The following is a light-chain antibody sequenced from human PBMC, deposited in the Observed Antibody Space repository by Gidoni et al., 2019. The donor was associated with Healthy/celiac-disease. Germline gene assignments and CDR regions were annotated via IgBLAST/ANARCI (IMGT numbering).Light chain of an antibody. CDR1: QSISSW. V-gene: IGKV1-5*01. CDR2: DAP. CDR3: QQYNSYPYT. J-gene: IGKJ2*01. Sequence: DIQMTQSPSTLSAAVGDRVTIPCRASQSISSWLAWYQQKPGKAPKLLIYDAPVLESGVPSRFSGSGSGTEFTLTISSLQPDDFATYYCQQYNSYPYTFGQGTKLEIK.